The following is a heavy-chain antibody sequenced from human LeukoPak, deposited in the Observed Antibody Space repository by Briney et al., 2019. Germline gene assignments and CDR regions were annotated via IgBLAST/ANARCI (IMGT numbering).Heavy chain of an antibody. Sequence: GASVRVSCKASGGSFNSYAFWWWRQAPGQRLEWMGGIIPIFGTANYAQKFQGRVTITTDESTSTAYKELSSLRSEDTAVYYCARAPYSSSWDYYYYGMDVWGQGTTVTVSS. CDR1: GGSFNSYA. CDR2: IIPIFGTA. D-gene: IGHD6-13*01. CDR3: ARAPYSSSWDYYYYGMDV. J-gene: IGHJ6*02. V-gene: IGHV1-69*05.